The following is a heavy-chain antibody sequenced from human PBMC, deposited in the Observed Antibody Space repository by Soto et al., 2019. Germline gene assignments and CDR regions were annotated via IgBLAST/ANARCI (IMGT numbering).Heavy chain of an antibody. CDR3: ATGARYCSGGSCYPDV. CDR1: GGTISTNV. D-gene: IGHD2-15*01. V-gene: IGHV1-69*06. CDR2: IMPIFAAP. J-gene: IGHJ4*02. Sequence: QVQLMQSGAEVKKPGSSVKVSCKASGGTISTNVISWVRQAPGQGLEWMGEIMPIFAAPNNAQKFQGRLTITADTSTTTVYMELSSLTSEDTAVYFCATGARYCSGGSCYPDVWGQGTLVIVSS.